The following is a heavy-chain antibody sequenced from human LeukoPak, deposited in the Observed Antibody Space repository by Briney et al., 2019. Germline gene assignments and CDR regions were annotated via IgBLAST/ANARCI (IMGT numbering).Heavy chain of an antibody. J-gene: IGHJ4*02. CDR1: GYTFTGYY. CDR3: ARSTAMVTGVFDY. D-gene: IGHD5-18*01. CDR2: INPNSGGT. Sequence: PGASVKVSCKASGYTFTGYYMHWVRQAPGQGLEWMGWINPNSGGTNYAQKFQGRVTMTRDTSISTAYMELSRLRSDDTAVYYCARSTAMVTGVFDYWGQGTLVTVSS. V-gene: IGHV1-2*02.